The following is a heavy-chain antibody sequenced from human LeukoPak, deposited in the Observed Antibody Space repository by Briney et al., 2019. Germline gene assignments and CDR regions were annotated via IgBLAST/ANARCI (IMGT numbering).Heavy chain of an antibody. CDR1: GGTFSSYT. CDR3: ARDVEVAGLRGFDY. V-gene: IGHV1-69*04. D-gene: IGHD6-19*01. J-gene: IGHJ4*02. Sequence: ASVKVSCKASGGTFSSYTISWVRQAPGQGLEWMGRIIPILGIANYAQKLQGMVTITADESTSTAYMELSSLRSEDTAVYYCARDVEVAGLRGFDYWGQGTLVTVSS. CDR2: IIPILGIA.